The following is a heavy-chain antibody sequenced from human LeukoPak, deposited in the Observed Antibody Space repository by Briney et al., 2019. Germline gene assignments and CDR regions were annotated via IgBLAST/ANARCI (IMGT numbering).Heavy chain of an antibody. CDR2: ISAYTGNT. D-gene: IGHD3-3*01. CDR3: ARATINYDFWSGYSVDGFDY. J-gene: IGHJ4*02. Sequence: ASVKVSCKASGYTFTSYGISWVREAPEQGLKWMGWISAYTGNTNYAQKLQGRVTMTTDTSTSTAYMELRSLRSDDTAVYYCARATINYDFWSGYSVDGFDYWGQGTLVTVSS. V-gene: IGHV1-18*01. CDR1: GYTFTSYG.